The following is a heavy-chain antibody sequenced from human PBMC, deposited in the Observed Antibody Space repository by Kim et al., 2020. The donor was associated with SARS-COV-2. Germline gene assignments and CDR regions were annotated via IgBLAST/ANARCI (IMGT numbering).Heavy chain of an antibody. CDR1: GFTFSSYA. V-gene: IGHV3-30-3*01. Sequence: GGSLRLSCAASGFTFSSYAMHWVRQAPGKGLEWVAVTSNDGSNKYYADSVKGRFTISRDNSKNTLYLQMNSLSAEDTAVYYCARDQDYDFWCGYYGMDVCGPGATVTVSS. CDR2: TSNDGSNK. CDR3: ARDQDYDFWCGYYGMDV. D-gene: IGHD3-3*01. J-gene: IGHJ6*02.